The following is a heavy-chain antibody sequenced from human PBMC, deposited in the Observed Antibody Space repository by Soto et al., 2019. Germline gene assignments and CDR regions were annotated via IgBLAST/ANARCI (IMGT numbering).Heavy chain of an antibody. V-gene: IGHV3-30*18. CDR1: GFTFSSYG. CDR2: ISYDGSNK. J-gene: IGHJ6*03. CDR3: AKGALPYSGSYYYYYYMDV. D-gene: IGHD1-26*01. Sequence: GGSLRLSCAASGFTFSSYGMHWVRQAPGKGLEWVAVISYDGSNKYYADSVKGRFTISIDNSKNTLYLQMNSLRAEDTAVYYFAKGALPYSGSYYYYYYMDVWGKGTTVTVSS.